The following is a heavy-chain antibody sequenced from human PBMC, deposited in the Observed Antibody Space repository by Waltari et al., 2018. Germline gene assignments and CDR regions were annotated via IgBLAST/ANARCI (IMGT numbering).Heavy chain of an antibody. J-gene: IGHJ4*02. CDR3: AKAGAYSSEPIDY. CDR2: ISGSGGST. V-gene: IGHV3-23*01. D-gene: IGHD6-19*01. Sequence: EVQLLESGGGLVQPGGSLRLSCAASGFTFSSYAMSWVRTAPGKGLEWVSAISGSGGSTYYADSVKGRFTISRDNSKNTLYLQMNSLRAEDTAVYYCAKAGAYSSEPIDYWGQGTLVTVSS. CDR1: GFTFSSYA.